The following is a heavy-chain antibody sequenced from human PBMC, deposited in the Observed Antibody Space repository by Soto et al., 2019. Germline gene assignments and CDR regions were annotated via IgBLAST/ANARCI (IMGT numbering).Heavy chain of an antibody. CDR2: LYSDGTK. CDR3: ARFVPMYALDS. CDR1: GFTVSSNY. V-gene: IGHV3-53*04. Sequence: GGSLRVSCAASGFTVSSNYMSWVRQAPGKGLEWVSVLYSDGTKNYADSVKGRFTISRHNSQNTLYLQMNSLRAEDTAVYYCARFVPMYALDSWGQGTLVTVSS. D-gene: IGHD2-8*01. J-gene: IGHJ4*02.